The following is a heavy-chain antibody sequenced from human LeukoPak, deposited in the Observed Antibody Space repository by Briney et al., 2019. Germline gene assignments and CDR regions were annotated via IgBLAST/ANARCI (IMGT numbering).Heavy chain of an antibody. J-gene: IGHJ4*02. D-gene: IGHD1-26*01. CDR2: FKSRTDGGTT. CDR3: TTGASGSYYVFEY. CDR1: GFTFSNAW. V-gene: IGHV3-15*01. Sequence: GGSLRLSCAASGFTFSNAWTNWVRQAPGKGREWVGRFKSRTDGGTTDYAAPVKGRFTISRDDSKNTLYLQMNSLKTEDTAVYYCTTGASGSYYVFEYWGQGTLVTVPS.